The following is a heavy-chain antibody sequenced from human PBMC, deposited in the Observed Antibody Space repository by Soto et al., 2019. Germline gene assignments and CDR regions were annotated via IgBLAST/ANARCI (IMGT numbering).Heavy chain of an antibody. D-gene: IGHD3-9*01. CDR3: ARSYYDILTGYSYFDY. CDR1: GGSFSGYY. Sequence: PSETLSLTCAVYGGSFSGYYWSWIRQPPGKGLEWIGEINHSGSTNYNPSFKSRVTFSVDTSKNQCSQKLTSVTAADTAVYYCARSYYDILTGYSYFDYWGQGTLVTVS. V-gene: IGHV4-34*01. CDR2: INHSGST. J-gene: IGHJ4*02.